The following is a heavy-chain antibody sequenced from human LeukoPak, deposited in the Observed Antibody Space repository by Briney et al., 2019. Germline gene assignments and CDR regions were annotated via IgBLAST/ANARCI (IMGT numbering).Heavy chain of an antibody. Sequence: ASVKVSCKVSGYTLTQLSVHWVRQAPGKGLEWMGGFDVEDGEIIYAQKFQGRVTMTEGTSTDTAYMELSSLRSEDTAVYYCATNRQIMILGVVIMPAFDIWGQGTMVTVSS. V-gene: IGHV1-24*01. J-gene: IGHJ3*02. CDR2: FDVEDGEI. CDR1: GYTLTQLS. D-gene: IGHD3-3*01. CDR3: ATNRQIMILGVVIMPAFDI.